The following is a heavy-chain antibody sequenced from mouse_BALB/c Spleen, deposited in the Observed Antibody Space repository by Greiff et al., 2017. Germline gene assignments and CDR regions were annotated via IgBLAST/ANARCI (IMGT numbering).Heavy chain of an antibody. CDR2: INPYNDGT. CDR1: GYTFTSYV. D-gene: IGHD2-1*01. V-gene: IGHV1-14*01. CDR3: ARDCYYGNYFDV. Sequence: EVKLMESGPELVKPGASVKMSCKASGYTFTSYVMPWVKQKPGQGLEWIGSINPYNDGTKYNENFKGKATLTSDKSSSTAYMELSSLTAEDSAVYYGARDCYYGNYFDVWGAGTTVTVSS. J-gene: IGHJ1*01.